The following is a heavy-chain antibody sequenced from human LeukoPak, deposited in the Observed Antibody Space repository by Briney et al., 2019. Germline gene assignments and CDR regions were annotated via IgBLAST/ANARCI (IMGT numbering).Heavy chain of an antibody. V-gene: IGHV1-18*01. CDR2: ISGYRGNTK. J-gene: IGHJ4*02. CDR3: ARSDLATTTAGPFGY. CDR1: GGTFNSYA. D-gene: IGHD5-12*01. Sequence: ASVTVSCKASGGTFNSYAISWVRQAPGQEREWMGWISGYRGNTKKYAQNFQGRVTMTIDTSTSTAYMDLRSLRSDDTAIYFCARSDLATTTAGPFGYWGQGTLVAVSS.